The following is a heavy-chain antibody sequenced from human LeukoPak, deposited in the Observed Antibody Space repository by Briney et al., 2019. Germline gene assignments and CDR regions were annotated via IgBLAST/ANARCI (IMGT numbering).Heavy chain of an antibody. J-gene: IGHJ4*02. Sequence: PSETLSLTCTVSGGSISSYYWSWIRQPPGKGLEWIGYIYYSGSTYYNPSLKSRVTISVDTSKNQFSLKLSSVTAADTAVYYCARVFCYGGCVFDYWGQGTLVTVSS. V-gene: IGHV4-59*12. CDR2: IYYSGST. CDR1: GGSISSYY. CDR3: ARVFCYGGCVFDY. D-gene: IGHD2-2*01.